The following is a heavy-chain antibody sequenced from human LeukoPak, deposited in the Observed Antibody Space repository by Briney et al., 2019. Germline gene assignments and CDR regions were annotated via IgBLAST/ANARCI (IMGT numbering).Heavy chain of an antibody. D-gene: IGHD3-10*01. CDR2: IYLGDSDT. J-gene: IGHJ5*02. Sequence: GESLKISCKGSVYSFTSYWSGWVRPMPGEGLEWRGIIYLGDSDTRYSPSFQGQVTISADKSISTAYLQWSSLKASDTAMYYCARRYYYGSGSYGFDPWGQGTLVTVSS. CDR1: VYSFTSYW. V-gene: IGHV5-51*01. CDR3: ARRYYYGSGSYGFDP.